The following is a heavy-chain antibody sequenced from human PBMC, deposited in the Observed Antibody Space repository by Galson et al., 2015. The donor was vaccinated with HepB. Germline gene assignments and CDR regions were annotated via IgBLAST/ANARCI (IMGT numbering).Heavy chain of an antibody. CDR1: GYSFTSYW. Sequence: QSGAEVKKPGESLRISCKGSGYSFTSYWISWVRQMPGKGLEWMGRIDPSDSYTNYSPSFQGHVTISADKSISTAYLQWSSLKASDTAMYYCARLRAEGIAAFYYYMDVWGKGTTVTVSS. V-gene: IGHV5-10-1*01. D-gene: IGHD6-13*01. CDR2: IDPSDSYT. J-gene: IGHJ6*03. CDR3: ARLRAEGIAAFYYYMDV.